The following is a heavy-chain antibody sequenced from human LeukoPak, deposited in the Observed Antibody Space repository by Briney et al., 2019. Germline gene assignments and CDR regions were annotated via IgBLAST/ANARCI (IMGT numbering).Heavy chain of an antibody. V-gene: IGHV3-30*04. CDR2: ISYDGSNK. CDR3: DCGGDCYGVDY. D-gene: IGHD2-21*02. CDR1: GFTFDDYA. J-gene: IGHJ4*02. Sequence: GGSLRLSCAASGFTFDDYAMHWVRQAPGKGLEWVAVISYDGSNKYYADSVKGRFTISRDNSKNTLYLQMNSLRAEDTAVYYCDCGGDCYGVDYWGQGTLVTVSS.